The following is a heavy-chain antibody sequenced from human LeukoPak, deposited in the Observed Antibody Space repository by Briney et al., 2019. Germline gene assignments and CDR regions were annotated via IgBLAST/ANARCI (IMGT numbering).Heavy chain of an antibody. CDR1: GFIFSDYS. CDR2: ITGSGTTI. Sequence: GGSLRLSCAASGFIFSDYSMNWVRKAPGQGLEWLSYITGSGTTIYYADSVRGRFTISRDNAKNSLYLQMNSLRAEDTAVYYCAKGHYYGSGSLDYWGQGTLVTVSS. V-gene: IGHV3-48*01. D-gene: IGHD3-10*01. J-gene: IGHJ4*02. CDR3: AKGHYYGSGSLDY.